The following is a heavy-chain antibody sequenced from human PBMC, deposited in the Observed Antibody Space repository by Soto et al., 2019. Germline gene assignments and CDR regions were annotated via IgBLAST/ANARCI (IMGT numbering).Heavy chain of an antibody. CDR1: GGALSSYA. V-gene: IGHV1-69*13. D-gene: IGHD3-3*01. CDR2: IIPIFGTA. CDR3: ARFDLEWSQSDYYYGMDV. J-gene: IGHJ6*02. Sequence: ASVKVSCKASGGALSSYAISWVRHAPGQGLEWMGGIIPIFGTANYAQKLQGRVTITADESTSTAYMELRSLRSEDTAVYYCARFDLEWSQSDYYYGMDVWGQGTTVTVSS.